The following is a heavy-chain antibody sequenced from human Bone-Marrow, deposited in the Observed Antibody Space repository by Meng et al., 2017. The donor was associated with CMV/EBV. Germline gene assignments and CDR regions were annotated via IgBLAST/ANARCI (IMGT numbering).Heavy chain of an antibody. CDR3: ARDSGYSYGSLGY. D-gene: IGHD5-18*01. J-gene: IGHJ4*02. CDR2: INYSGTT. CDR1: GGFISSYY. V-gene: IGHV4-59*01. Sequence: SETLSLTCTVSGGFISSYYWSWIRQPPGKGLEWIGYINYSGTTNYNPSLKSRVTISAATSKNLFSLNLNSVTAADTAVYYCARDSGYSYGSLGYWGQGTLVTVSS.